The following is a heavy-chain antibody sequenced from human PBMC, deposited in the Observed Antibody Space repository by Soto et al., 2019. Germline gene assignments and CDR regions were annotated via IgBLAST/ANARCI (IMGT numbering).Heavy chain of an antibody. Sequence: SECLCLTCTVSSSSISSGGYYWSWIRQHPGKGLEWIGYIYYSGSTYYNPSLKSRVTISVDTSKNQFSLKLSSVTAADTAVYYCARAGRYCSSTSCYYFDYWGQGTLVTVSS. CDR1: SSSISSGGYY. J-gene: IGHJ4*02. CDR2: IYYSGST. CDR3: ARAGRYCSSTSCYYFDY. D-gene: IGHD2-2*01. V-gene: IGHV4-31*03.